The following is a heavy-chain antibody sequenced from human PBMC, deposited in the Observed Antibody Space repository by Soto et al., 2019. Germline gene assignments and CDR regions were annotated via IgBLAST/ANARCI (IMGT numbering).Heavy chain of an antibody. CDR1: GFSLSTSGVG. J-gene: IGHJ4*02. D-gene: IGHD5-18*01. V-gene: IGHV2-5*02. Sequence: QITLKESGPSLVKPTQTLTLTCTFSGFSLSTSGVGVGWIRQPPGKALEWLGIIFWDDDKRYSPSLKRRLTTTKDPSKNQLVLTMTNMDPVDAATYYCAHLPWKQLWPRAPVVYWGQGTPVTVSS. CDR2: IFWDDDK. CDR3: AHLPWKQLWPRAPVVY.